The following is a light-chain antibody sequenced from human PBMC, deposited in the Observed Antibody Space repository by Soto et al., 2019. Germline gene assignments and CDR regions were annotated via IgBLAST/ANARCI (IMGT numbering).Light chain of an antibody. CDR3: QQYGSYPQT. V-gene: IGKV1-8*01. CDR2: AAS. J-gene: IGKJ4*01. CDR1: QGISSY. Sequence: AIQVTLSPASLSASPGDRVTITCRASQGISSYLAWYQQKPGKAPKLLIYAASTLQSGVPSRFSGSGSGTDFTLTISSLQSEDFAAYYCQQYGSYPQTFGEGTKVDIK.